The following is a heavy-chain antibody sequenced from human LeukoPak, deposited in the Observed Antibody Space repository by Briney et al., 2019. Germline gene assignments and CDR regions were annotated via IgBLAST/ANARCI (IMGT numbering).Heavy chain of an antibody. Sequence: HPGGSLRLSCVASGITFSSYSMNWVRQAPGKGLEWVSYISSFSGTINYADSVKGRFTISRDNAKNSPYLQMNSLRAEDTAVYYCARENTYANRAYWGQGTLVTVSS. V-gene: IGHV3-48*01. D-gene: IGHD2-2*01. CDR3: ARENTYANRAY. J-gene: IGHJ4*02. CDR2: ISSFSGTI. CDR1: GITFSSYS.